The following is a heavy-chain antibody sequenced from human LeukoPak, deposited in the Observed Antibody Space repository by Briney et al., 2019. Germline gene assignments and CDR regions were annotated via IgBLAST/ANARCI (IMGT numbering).Heavy chain of an antibody. V-gene: IGHV3-23*01. CDR3: AKGRTPTKWLPLKNYPYYFDY. Sequence: PGGSLRLSCAASGFTFSSYAMSWVRQAPGKGLEWVSAISGSGGSTYYADSVKGRFTISRDNSKNTLYLQMNSLRAEDTAVYYCAKGRTPTKWLPLKNYPYYFDYWGQGTLVAVSS. J-gene: IGHJ4*02. CDR2: ISGSGGST. CDR1: GFTFSSYA. D-gene: IGHD5-24*01.